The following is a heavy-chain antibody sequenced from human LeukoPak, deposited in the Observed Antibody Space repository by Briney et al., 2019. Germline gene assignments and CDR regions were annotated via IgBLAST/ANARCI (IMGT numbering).Heavy chain of an antibody. V-gene: IGHV1-69*01. D-gene: IGHD4-11*01. CDR3: AREGDSNPTPYNWFDP. CDR1: GGTFSSYA. Sequence: SVKVSCKASGGTFSSYAISWVRQAPGQGLEWMGGIIPIFGTANYAQKFQGRVTITADESTSTAYMEPSSLRSEDTAVYYCAREGDSNPTPYNWFDPWGQGTLVTVSS. CDR2: IIPIFGTA. J-gene: IGHJ5*02.